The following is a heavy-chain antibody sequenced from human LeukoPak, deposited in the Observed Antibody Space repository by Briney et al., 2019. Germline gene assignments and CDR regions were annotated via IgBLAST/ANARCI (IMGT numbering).Heavy chain of an antibody. CDR2: IDADGSSA. CDR1: GFTVSSNC. D-gene: IGHD5-12*01. V-gene: IGHV3-74*01. J-gene: IGHJ4*02. CDR3: AREGGYDPFEY. Sequence: GGSLRLSCAASGFTVSSNCTYWVRQAPGKGLVWVSRIDADGSSATYADSVKGRFTISRDNAKNTLYLQMNSLRAEDTAVYYCAREGGYDPFEYWGQGTLVTVSS.